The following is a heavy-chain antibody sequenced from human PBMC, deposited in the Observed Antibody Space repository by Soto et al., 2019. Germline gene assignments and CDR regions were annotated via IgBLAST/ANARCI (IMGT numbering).Heavy chain of an antibody. V-gene: IGHV1-18*01. CDR2: ISAYNGNT. Sequence: ASVKVSCKASGYIFTSYGISWVRQAPGQGLEWMGWISAYNGNTNYAQKLQGRVTMTTDTSTSTAYMELRSLRSDDTAVYYCARDSRIAAALFFDYWGQGTLVTVSS. J-gene: IGHJ4*02. D-gene: IGHD6-13*01. CDR1: GYIFTSYG. CDR3: ARDSRIAAALFFDY.